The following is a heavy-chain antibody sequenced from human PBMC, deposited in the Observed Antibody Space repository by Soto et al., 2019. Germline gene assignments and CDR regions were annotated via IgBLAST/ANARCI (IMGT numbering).Heavy chain of an antibody. CDR1: GGTFSSYA. V-gene: IGHV1-69*01. CDR3: ASGYDFWSGYGYYYYGMDV. D-gene: IGHD3-3*01. CDR2: LIPIFGTA. Sequence: QVQLVQSGAEVKKPGSSVKVSCKASGGTFSSYAISWVRQAPGQGLEWMGGLIPIFGTANYAQKFQGRVTITADESTSTAYMELSSLRAEDTAVYYCASGYDFWSGYGYYYYGMDVWGQGTTVTVSS. J-gene: IGHJ6*02.